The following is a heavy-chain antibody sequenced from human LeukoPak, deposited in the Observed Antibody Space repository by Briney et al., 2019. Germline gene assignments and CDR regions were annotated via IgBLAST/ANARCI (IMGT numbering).Heavy chain of an antibody. CDR3: AKEKGDIVLMVYATFDY. V-gene: IGHV3-30*02. D-gene: IGHD2-8*01. CDR2: IRYDGSNK. J-gene: IGHJ4*02. CDR1: GFTFSSYG. Sequence: GGSLRLSCAASGFTFSSYGMHWVRQAPGKGLEWVAFIRYDGSNKYYADSVKGRFTISRDNSKNTLYLQMNSLRAEDTAVYYCAKEKGDIVLMVYATFDYWGQGTLVTVSS.